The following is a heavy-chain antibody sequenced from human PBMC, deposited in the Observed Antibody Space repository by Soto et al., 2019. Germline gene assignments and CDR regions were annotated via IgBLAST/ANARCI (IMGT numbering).Heavy chain of an antibody. J-gene: IGHJ6*02. CDR2: IIPIFGTA. Sequence: ASVKVSCKASGGTFSSYAISWVRQAPGQGLEWMGGIIPIFGTANYAQKFQGRVTITADESTSTAYMELSSLRSEDTAVYYCASSLLGTHKALGMDVWGQGSTVTVSS. CDR3: ASSLLGTHKALGMDV. D-gene: IGHD1-1*01. V-gene: IGHV1-69*13. CDR1: GGTFSSYA.